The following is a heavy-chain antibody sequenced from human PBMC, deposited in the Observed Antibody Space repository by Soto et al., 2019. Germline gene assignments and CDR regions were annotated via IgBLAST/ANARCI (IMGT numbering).Heavy chain of an antibody. CDR3: ASDTARVYYGIDV. CDR2: IRSKANSYAT. V-gene: IGHV3-73*02. Sequence: EVQLVESGGGLVQPGTSLKLSCAASGFTFSGSAMHWVRQASGKGLEWVGRIRSKANSYATAYAASVKGRFTISRDDSKNTAYLQMNSLKTEDTAVYYCASDTARVYYGIDVWGQGTTVTVSS. D-gene: IGHD5-18*01. J-gene: IGHJ6*02. CDR1: GFTFSGSA.